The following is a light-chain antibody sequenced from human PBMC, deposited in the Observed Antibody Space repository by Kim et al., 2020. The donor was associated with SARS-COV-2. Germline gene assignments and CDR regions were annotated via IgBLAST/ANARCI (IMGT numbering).Light chain of an antibody. CDR3: QAWDSSTAV. J-gene: IGLJ3*02. CDR2: QDS. Sequence: SYELTQPPSVSVSPGQTAIITCSGDKLGDKYACWYQQKPGQSPVLVIYQDSKRPSGIPERFSGSISGNTATLTISGTQAMDEADYYCQAWDSSTAVFGGG. V-gene: IGLV3-1*01. CDR1: KLGDKY.